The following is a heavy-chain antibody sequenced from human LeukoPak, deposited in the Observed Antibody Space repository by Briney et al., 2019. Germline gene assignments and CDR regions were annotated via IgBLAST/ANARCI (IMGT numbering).Heavy chain of an antibody. V-gene: IGHV4-34*01. D-gene: IGHD2-8*02. CDR3: ARARLVRHFDY. CDR1: GGSFSGYY. Sequence: PSETLSLTCAVYGGSFSGYYWSWIRQPPGKGLEWIGEINHSGSTNYNPSLKSRVTISVDTSKNQFSLKLSSVTAADTAVYCCARARLVRHFDYWGQGTLVTVSS. CDR2: INHSGST. J-gene: IGHJ4*02.